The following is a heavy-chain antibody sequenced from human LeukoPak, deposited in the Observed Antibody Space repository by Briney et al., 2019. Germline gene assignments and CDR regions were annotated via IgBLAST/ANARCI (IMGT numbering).Heavy chain of an antibody. D-gene: IGHD3-22*01. CDR1: GGSFSGYY. V-gene: IGHV4-34*01. CDR2: INHSGST. Sequence: PSETLSLTCAVYGGSFSGYYWSWIRQPPGKGLEWMGEINHSGSTIYNPSLKSLVTISVDTSKNQFSLKLSSVTAADTAVYYCARGVGYYDSSLGLDYWGQGTLVTVSS. CDR3: ARGVGYYDSSLGLDY. J-gene: IGHJ4*02.